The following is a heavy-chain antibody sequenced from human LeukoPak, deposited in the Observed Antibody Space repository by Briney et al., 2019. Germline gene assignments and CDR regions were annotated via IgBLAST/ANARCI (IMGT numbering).Heavy chain of an antibody. CDR3: AKRSSDY. D-gene: IGHD1-26*01. Sequence: RGSLRLSCAASGFTFSTYAMSWVRQAPGKGLEWISAISGSGDNTYYADSVKGRFTISRDNSKNTLHLQMNSLRAEDTALYYCAKRSSDYWGQGTLVTVSS. V-gene: IGHV3-23*01. J-gene: IGHJ4*02. CDR1: GFTFSTYA. CDR2: ISGSGDNT.